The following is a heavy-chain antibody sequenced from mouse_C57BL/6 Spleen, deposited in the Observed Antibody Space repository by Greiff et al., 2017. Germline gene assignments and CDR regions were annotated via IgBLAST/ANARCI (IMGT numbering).Heavy chain of an antibody. CDR3: TREEGYDYRYFDY. CDR2: ISSGGDYI. Sequence: EVQLQESGEGLVKPGGSLKLSCAASGFTFSSYAMSWVRQTPEKRLEWVAYISSGGDYIYYADTVKGRFTISRDNARNTLYLQMSSLKSEDTAMYYCTREEGYDYRYFDYWGQGTTLTVSS. J-gene: IGHJ2*01. CDR1: GFTFSSYA. D-gene: IGHD2-4*01. V-gene: IGHV5-9-1*02.